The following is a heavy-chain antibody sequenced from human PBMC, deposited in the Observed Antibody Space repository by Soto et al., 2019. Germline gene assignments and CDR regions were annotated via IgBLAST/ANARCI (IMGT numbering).Heavy chain of an antibody. CDR1: GFTFSSYG. J-gene: IGHJ4*02. Sequence: PGGSLRLSCAASGFTFSSYGMHWVRQAPGKGLEWVAVISYDGSNKYYADSVKGRFTISRDNSKNTLYLQMNSLRAEDTAVYYCAKDGFVADWGQGTLVTVAS. V-gene: IGHV3-30*18. CDR2: ISYDGSNK. CDR3: AKDGFVAD. D-gene: IGHD5-12*01.